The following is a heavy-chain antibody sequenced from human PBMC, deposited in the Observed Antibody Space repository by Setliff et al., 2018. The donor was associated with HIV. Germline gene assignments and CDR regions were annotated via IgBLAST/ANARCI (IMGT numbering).Heavy chain of an antibody. CDR1: GYTFSSDG. D-gene: IGHD1-7*01. V-gene: IGHV1-18*03. Sequence: ASVKVSCKASGYTFSSDGISWVRQAPGQGLEWMGWSNAYNGNTNYIEKLQGRVTMTTDTSTSTAYMELRSLRSDDMAVYYCAGDAPGNTESAPGYWGQGTLLTVSS. CDR3: AGDAPGNTESAPGY. CDR2: SNAYNGNT. J-gene: IGHJ4*02.